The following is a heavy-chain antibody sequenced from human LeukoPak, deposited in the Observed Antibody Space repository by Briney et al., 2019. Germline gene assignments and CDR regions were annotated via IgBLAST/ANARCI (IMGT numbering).Heavy chain of an antibody. Sequence: ASVKVSCKASGYTFTSYYMHWVRQAPGQGLEWMGIINPSGGSTSYAQKFQGRVTMTRDTSISTAYMELSRLRSDDTAVYYCARDVVVVAATLTRYDAFDIWGQGTMVTVSS. CDR3: ARDVVVVAATLTRYDAFDI. V-gene: IGHV1-46*01. CDR1: GYTFTSYY. D-gene: IGHD2-15*01. J-gene: IGHJ3*02. CDR2: INPSGGST.